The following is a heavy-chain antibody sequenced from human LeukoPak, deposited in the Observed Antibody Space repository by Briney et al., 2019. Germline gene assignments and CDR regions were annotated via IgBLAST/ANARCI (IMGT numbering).Heavy chain of an antibody. V-gene: IGHV3-48*01. CDR1: GFTFSSYS. CDR2: ISSSSSTI. J-gene: IGHJ4*02. D-gene: IGHD4-17*01. CDR3: ARDQKYGDYSLDY. Sequence: GGSLRLSCAASGFTFSSYSMNWVRQAPGKGLEWVSYISSSSSTIYYADSVKGRFTISRDNAKNSLYLQMNSLRAEDAAVYYCARDQKYGDYSLDYWGQGTLVTVSS.